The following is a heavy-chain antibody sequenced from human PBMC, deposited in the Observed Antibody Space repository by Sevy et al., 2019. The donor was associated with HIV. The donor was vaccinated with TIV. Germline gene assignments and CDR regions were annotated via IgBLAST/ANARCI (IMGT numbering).Heavy chain of an antibody. V-gene: IGHV4-34*01. Sequence: SETLSLTCAVYGGSFSGYYWSWIRQPPGKGLEWIGEINHSGSTKYNPSLKSRVTISVDTSKNQFSLKLSSVTAADTAVYYCARGQGRSDDSSGYYYDYWGQGTLVTVSS. CDR3: ARGQGRSDDSSGYYYDY. CDR1: GGSFSGYY. J-gene: IGHJ4*02. D-gene: IGHD3-22*01. CDR2: INHSGST.